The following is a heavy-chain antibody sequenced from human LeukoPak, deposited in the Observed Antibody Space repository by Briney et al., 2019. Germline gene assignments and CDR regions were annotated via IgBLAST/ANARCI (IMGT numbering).Heavy chain of an antibody. Sequence: SETLSLTCTVSGDSMNSHYWSWIRQPPGKGLEWIGYISYIGSTNYNPSLKSRVTISVDTSKNQFSLRLSSVTAADTAVYYCARDPTTVTKGLDIWGQGTMVTVSS. CDR3: ARDPTTVTKGLDI. V-gene: IGHV4-59*11. D-gene: IGHD4-17*01. CDR2: ISYIGST. J-gene: IGHJ3*02. CDR1: GDSMNSHY.